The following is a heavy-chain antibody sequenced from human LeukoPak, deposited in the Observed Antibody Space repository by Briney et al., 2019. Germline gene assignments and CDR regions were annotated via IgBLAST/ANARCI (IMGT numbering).Heavy chain of an antibody. CDR3: ASRSVPRGYYFDY. Sequence: SVKVSCKASGGTFSSYAISWVRQAPGQGLEWMGGIIPIFGTANYAQKFQGRVTITTDESTSTAYTELSSLRSEDTAVYYCASRSVPRGYYFDYWGQGTLVTVSS. CDR1: GGTFSSYA. CDR2: IIPIFGTA. J-gene: IGHJ4*02. D-gene: IGHD3-10*01. V-gene: IGHV1-69*05.